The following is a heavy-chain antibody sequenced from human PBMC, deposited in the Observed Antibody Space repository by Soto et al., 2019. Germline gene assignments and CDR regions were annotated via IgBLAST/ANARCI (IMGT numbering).Heavy chain of an antibody. Sequence: GGSLRLSCVASGFNFSSYWMSWVRQAPGKGLELVGNIKQDGSKKYHVDSVKGRFTISRDNAKNSLYLVMNNLRAEDTAVYYCGRDGLECSGGNCYPFMDVWGKGTTVTVSS. V-gene: IGHV3-7*01. J-gene: IGHJ6*03. CDR3: GRDGLECSGGNCYPFMDV. D-gene: IGHD2-15*01. CDR2: IKQDGSKK. CDR1: GFNFSSYW.